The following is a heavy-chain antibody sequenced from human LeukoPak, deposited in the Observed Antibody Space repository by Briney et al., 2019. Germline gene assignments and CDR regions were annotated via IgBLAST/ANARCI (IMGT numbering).Heavy chain of an antibody. Sequence: ASVTVSCKASGYIFASYAFSWVRQAPGQGLEWMGIINPSGCSTSYAQKFQGRVTMTRDTSTSTVYMELSSLRSEDTAVYYCARDRTAYYYGSGSYRGDYNWFDPWGQGTLVTVSS. CDR1: GYIFASYA. J-gene: IGHJ5*02. CDR3: ARDRTAYYYGSGSYRGDYNWFDP. D-gene: IGHD3-10*01. CDR2: INPSGCST. V-gene: IGHV1-46*01.